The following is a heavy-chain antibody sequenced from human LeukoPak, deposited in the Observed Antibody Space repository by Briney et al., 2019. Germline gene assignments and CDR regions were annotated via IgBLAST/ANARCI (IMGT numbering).Heavy chain of an antibody. Sequence: GGSLRLSCAASGFTVSSNYMSWVRQAPGKGLEWVSLIYSGGSTFYADSVKGRFTISRDNSKNTLYLQMNSLRAEDTAVYYCARGYCSGTSCQKYYFDYWGQGTLVTVSS. CDR3: ARGYCSGTSCQKYYFDY. J-gene: IGHJ4*02. CDR1: GFTVSSNY. V-gene: IGHV3-66*01. D-gene: IGHD2-2*01. CDR2: IYSGGST.